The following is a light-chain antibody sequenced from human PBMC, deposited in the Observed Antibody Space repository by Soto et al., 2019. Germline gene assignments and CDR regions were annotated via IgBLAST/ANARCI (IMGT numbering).Light chain of an antibody. V-gene: IGLV2-14*01. J-gene: IGLJ1*01. Sequence: QSVLTQPASVSGSPGQSITISCTGSGRDIGAYDYVSWYQQHPGKAPKLIIYGIKNRPSGVSNRFSASKSAFTASLTISGLQTEDEADYYCSSYTTSYFYVFGPGTTLTVL. CDR2: GIK. CDR3: SSYTTSYFYV. CDR1: GRDIGAYDY.